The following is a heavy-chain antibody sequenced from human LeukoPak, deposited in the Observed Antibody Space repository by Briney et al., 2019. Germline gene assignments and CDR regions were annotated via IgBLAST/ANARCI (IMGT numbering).Heavy chain of an antibody. J-gene: IGHJ3*02. V-gene: IGHV4-59*01. D-gene: IGHD4-23*01. CDR1: GGSISSYY. Sequence: SETLSLTCTVPGGSISSYYWTWIRQPPGKGLEWIGYIYYSGSTNYNPSLKSRGTISVDTSKNQFSLKLSSVTAADTAVYYCARTQDYGGPDAFDIWGQGTMVTVSS. CDR3: ARTQDYGGPDAFDI. CDR2: IYYSGST.